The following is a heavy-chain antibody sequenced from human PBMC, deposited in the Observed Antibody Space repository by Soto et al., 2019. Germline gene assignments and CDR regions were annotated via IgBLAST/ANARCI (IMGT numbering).Heavy chain of an antibody. CDR2: IKSKTDGGTT. J-gene: IGHJ3*02. CDR3: TTDDGIAVAVGAFDI. CDR1: GFTFSNAW. V-gene: IGHV3-15*07. Sequence: EVQLVESGGGLVKPGGSLRLSCAASGFTFSNAWMNWVRQAPGKGLEWVGRIKSKTDGGTTDYAAPVKGRFTISRDDSKNTLYLQMNSLKTEDTAVYYCTTDDGIAVAVGAFDIWGQGTMVTVSS. D-gene: IGHD6-19*01.